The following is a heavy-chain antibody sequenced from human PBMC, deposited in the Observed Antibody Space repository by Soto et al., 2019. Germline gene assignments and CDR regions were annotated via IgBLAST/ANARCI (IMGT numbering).Heavy chain of an antibody. J-gene: IGHJ4*02. D-gene: IGHD3-22*01. V-gene: IGHV3-23*01. CDR3: AKSRYSDSSGYYYEF. CDR2: IGGRATSA. CDR1: GFTFSNYA. Sequence: EVQLLESGGGLVQPGGSLRLSCAASGFTFSNYAMSWVRQAPGKGLEWVSGIGGRATSAYYADSVQGRFAISRDNADNTLFLQLNSLRAEDTAVYYCAKSRYSDSSGYYYEFWGQGTLVTVSS.